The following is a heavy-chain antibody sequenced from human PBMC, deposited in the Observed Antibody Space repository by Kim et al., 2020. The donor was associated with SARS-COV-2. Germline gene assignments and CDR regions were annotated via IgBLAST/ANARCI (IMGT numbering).Heavy chain of an antibody. CDR2: ISYDGSKT. J-gene: IGHJ4*01. D-gene: IGHD3-9*01. CDR1: GFTFSPFA. Sequence: GGSLRLSCATFGFTFSPFAMHWVRQAPGKGLEYVALISYDGSKTYYGDSVKGRFTISRDNSRNTLSLQMNSLRAEDTAVYYCAKDQTHWAILPGLGYWA. V-gene: IGHV3-30*18. CDR3: AKDQTHWAILPGLGY.